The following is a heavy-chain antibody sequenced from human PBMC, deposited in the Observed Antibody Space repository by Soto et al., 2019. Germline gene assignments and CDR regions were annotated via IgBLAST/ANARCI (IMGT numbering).Heavy chain of an antibody. CDR2: INAGNGNT. CDR3: ARDAYCGGGACYDFDI. J-gene: IGHJ3*02. Sequence: QVHLVQSGAEVKKPGASVKVSCEASGYTFSSFAMHWVRQAPGQRLEWMGRINAGNGNTKYSQKFQGRVTFTRDTSASKASLELSNLRSEDTAVYYCARDAYCGGGACYDFDIWGQGTMVTVSS. V-gene: IGHV1-3*01. D-gene: IGHD2-21*01. CDR1: GYTFSSFA.